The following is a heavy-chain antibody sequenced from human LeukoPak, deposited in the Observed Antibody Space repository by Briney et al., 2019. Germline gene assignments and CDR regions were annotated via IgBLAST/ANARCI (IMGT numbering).Heavy chain of an antibody. CDR1: GFTFSTYW. D-gene: IGHD3-10*01. Sequence: GGVLRLSCAVSGFTFSTYWMHWVRQAPGKGLVWVSRINGNESSTTYADSVKGRFTISRDNAKNTLYLQMNSLRAEDTAVYYCATESYGSGIYYFDYWGQGTLVTVSS. CDR3: ATESYGSGIYYFDY. CDR2: INGNESST. J-gene: IGHJ4*02. V-gene: IGHV3-74*01.